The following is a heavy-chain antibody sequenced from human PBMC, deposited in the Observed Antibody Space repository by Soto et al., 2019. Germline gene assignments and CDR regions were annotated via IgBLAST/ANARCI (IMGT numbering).Heavy chain of an antibody. CDR3: ARGGRGNRRHSFDY. CDR1: GYTFTSYD. J-gene: IGHJ4*02. CDR2: MKPNSGNT. Sequence: QVQLVQSGAEVKKPGASVKVSCKASGYTFTSYDINWVRQATGQGLEVMGWMKPNSGNTGYAQKFQGRVTMTRNTSISTADMELSSMRTEGTAVYYCARGGRGNRRHSFDYWGQGTLVTVSS. V-gene: IGHV1-8*01. D-gene: IGHD3-16*01.